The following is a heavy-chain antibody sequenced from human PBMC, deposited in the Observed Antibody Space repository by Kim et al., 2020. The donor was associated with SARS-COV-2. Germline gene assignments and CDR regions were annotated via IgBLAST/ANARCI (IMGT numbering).Heavy chain of an antibody. V-gene: IGHV3-21*01. CDR2: ISSSSSYI. J-gene: IGHJ4*02. CDR3: ARGHYDYVWGSYEFDY. D-gene: IGHD3-16*01. Sequence: GGSLGLSCAASGFTFSSYSMNWVRQAPGKGLEWVSSISSSSSYIYYADSVKGRFTISRDNAKNSLYLQMNSLRAEDTAVYYCARGHYDYVWGSYEFDYWGQGTLVTVSS. CDR1: GFTFSSYS.